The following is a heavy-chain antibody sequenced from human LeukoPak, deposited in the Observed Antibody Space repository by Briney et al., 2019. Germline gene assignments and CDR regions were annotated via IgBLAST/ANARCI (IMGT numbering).Heavy chain of an antibody. D-gene: IGHD1-26*01. CDR1: GGSISSYY. V-gene: IGHV4-59*08. Sequence: SETLSLTCTVSGGSISSYYWSWIRQPPGKGLEWIGYISSSGITSYNPSLKSRLTMSVDTSKNQFSLRLSSVTAADTAVYYCSRLCATDYYYYYYMDVWGKGTTVTISS. CDR2: ISSSGIT. CDR3: SRLCATDYYYYYYMDV. J-gene: IGHJ6*03.